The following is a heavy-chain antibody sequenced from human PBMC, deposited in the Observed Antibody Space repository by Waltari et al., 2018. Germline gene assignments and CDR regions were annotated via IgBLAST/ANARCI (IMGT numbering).Heavy chain of an antibody. CDR3: ARGKNWGPVDY. CDR1: GFTFSSYE. J-gene: IGHJ4*02. CDR2: ISSSGSTT. V-gene: IGHV3-48*03. D-gene: IGHD3-16*01. Sequence: EVQLVESGGGLVQPGGSLRLSCAASGFTFSSYEMNWVRQAPGKGVEWVSYISSSGSTTYYADSVKGRSTISRDNAKNSLYLQMNSLRAEDTAVYYCARGKNWGPVDYWGQGTLVTVSS.